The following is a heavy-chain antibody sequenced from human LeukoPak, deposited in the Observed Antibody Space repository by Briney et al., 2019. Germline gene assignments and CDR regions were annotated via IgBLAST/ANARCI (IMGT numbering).Heavy chain of an antibody. CDR2: INPNSGGT. Sequence: ASVKVSCKASGYTFTGYYMHWVRQAPGQGLEWMGWINPNSGGTNYAQKFQGRVTMTRDTSISTAYMELSRLRSDDTAVYYCASYYYDFWSGYLCDAFDIWGQGTMVTVSS. CDR3: ASYYYDFWSGYLCDAFDI. CDR1: GYTFTGYY. D-gene: IGHD3-3*01. J-gene: IGHJ3*02. V-gene: IGHV1-2*02.